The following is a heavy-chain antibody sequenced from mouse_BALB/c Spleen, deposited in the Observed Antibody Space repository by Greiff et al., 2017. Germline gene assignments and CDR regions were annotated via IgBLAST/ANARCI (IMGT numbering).Heavy chain of an antibody. CDR2: IYPGDGDT. CDR1: GYAFSSYW. J-gene: IGHJ4*01. CDR3: ALYYSNYDYYAMDY. D-gene: IGHD2-5*01. Sequence: QVQRVESGAELVRPGSSVKISCKASGYAFSSYWMNWVKQRPGQGLEWIGQIYPGDGDTNYNGKFKGKATLTADKSSSTAYMQLSSLTSEDSAVYFCALYYSNYDYYAMDYWGQGTSVTVSS. V-gene: IGHV1-80*01.